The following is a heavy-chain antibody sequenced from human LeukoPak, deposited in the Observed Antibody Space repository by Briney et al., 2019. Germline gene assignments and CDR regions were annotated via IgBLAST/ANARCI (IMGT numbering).Heavy chain of an antibody. CDR1: GYTFTGYY. CDR2: INPNGGGT. V-gene: IGHV1-2*06. CDR3: VRGEYYYDSRFDY. Sequence: ASVKVSCKASGYTFTGYYMHWVRQAPGQGLEWMGRINPNGGGTNYAQKFQGRVTMTRDTSISTAYMELSRLRSDDTAVYYCVRGEYYYDSRFDYWGQGTLVTVSS. J-gene: IGHJ4*02. D-gene: IGHD3-22*01.